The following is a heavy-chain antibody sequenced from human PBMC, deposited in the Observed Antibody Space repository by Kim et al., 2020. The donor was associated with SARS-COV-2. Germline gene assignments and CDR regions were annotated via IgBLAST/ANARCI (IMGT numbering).Heavy chain of an antibody. J-gene: IGHJ3*02. D-gene: IGHD2-2*01. CDR2: T. V-gene: IGHV1-3*01. CDR3: ARESTWRAFDI. Sequence: TKDSQKFQGRVTITRDTSASTAYMELSSLRSEDTAVYYCARESTWRAFDIWGQGTMLTVSS.